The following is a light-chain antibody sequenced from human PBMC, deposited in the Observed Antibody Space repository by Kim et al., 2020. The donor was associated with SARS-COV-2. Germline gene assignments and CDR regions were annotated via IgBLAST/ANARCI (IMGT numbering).Light chain of an antibody. CDR1: QSFSSSY. CDR2: GAS. J-gene: IGKJ1*01. CDR3: QQYGSSPWT. Sequence: PWESATLSCRASQSFSSSYLAWYQQKPGQAPRLLIYGASSRATGIPDRFSGSGSGTDFTLTISRLEPEDFAVYYCQQYGSSPWTFGQGTKVDIK. V-gene: IGKV3-20*01.